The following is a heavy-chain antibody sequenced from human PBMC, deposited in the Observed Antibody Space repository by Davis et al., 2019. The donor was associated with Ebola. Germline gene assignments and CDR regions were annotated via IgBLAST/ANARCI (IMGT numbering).Heavy chain of an antibody. CDR3: AKIEAYGSGNYFDY. V-gene: IGHV3-48*01. D-gene: IGHD3-10*01. CDR2: ISSSSSTI. J-gene: IGHJ4*02. Sequence: GESLKISCAASGFTFSSYAMSWVRQAPGKGLEWVSSISSSSSTIYYADSVKGRFTISRDNAKNSLYLQMNSLRVEDTAVYYCAKIEAYGSGNYFDYWGQGTLVTVSS. CDR1: GFTFSSYA.